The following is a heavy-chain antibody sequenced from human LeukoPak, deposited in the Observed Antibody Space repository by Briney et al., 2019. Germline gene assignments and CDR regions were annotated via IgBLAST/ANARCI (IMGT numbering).Heavy chain of an antibody. CDR3: AREWVAVAGPHDY. V-gene: IGHV1-2*02. CDR1: GYTFTGYY. J-gene: IGHJ4*02. D-gene: IGHD6-19*01. CDR2: INPNSGGT. Sequence: GASVKVSCKASGYTFTGYYMHWVRQAPGQGLEWMGWINPNSGGTNYAQKFQGRVTMTRDTSISTAYMELSRLRSDDTAVYYCAREWVAVAGPHDYWGQGTLVTVSS.